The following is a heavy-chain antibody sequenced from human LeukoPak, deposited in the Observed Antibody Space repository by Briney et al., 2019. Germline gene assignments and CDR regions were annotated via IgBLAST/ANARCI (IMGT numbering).Heavy chain of an antibody. J-gene: IGHJ4*02. CDR1: GFTFSSYS. V-gene: IGHV3-21*01. Sequence: GGSLRLSCAASGFTFSSYSMNWVRQAPGKGLEWVSSISSSSSYIYYADSVKGRFTISRDNAKKSLYLQMNSLRAEDTAVYYCARATTYDILTGFSDYWGQGTLVTVSS. D-gene: IGHD3-9*01. CDR2: ISSSSSYI. CDR3: ARATTYDILTGFSDY.